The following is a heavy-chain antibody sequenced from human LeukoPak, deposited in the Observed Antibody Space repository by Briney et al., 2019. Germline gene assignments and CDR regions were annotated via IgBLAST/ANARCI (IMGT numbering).Heavy chain of an antibody. V-gene: IGHV3-48*03. Sequence: GGSLRLSCAASGFTFSSYEMNWVRQAPGKGLEWVSYISSSGSTIYYADSVKGRFTISRDNSKNTLYLQMNSLRAEDTAVYYCARGLRGGGGSSSSPAWGQGTLVTVSS. CDR2: ISSSGSTI. CDR1: GFTFSSYE. J-gene: IGHJ5*02. D-gene: IGHD6-6*01. CDR3: ARGLRGGGGSSSSPA.